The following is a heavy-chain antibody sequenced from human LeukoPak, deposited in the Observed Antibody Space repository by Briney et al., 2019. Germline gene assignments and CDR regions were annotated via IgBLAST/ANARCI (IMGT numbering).Heavy chain of an antibody. V-gene: IGHV5-51*01. Sequence: GESLKISCKGPGYLFTNFWIAWARQVPGQGLEWMGIFYPGDSATTYSPSFEGQVTISADKSISTAYLQWTSLKASDTAMYYCARHPYSSYCTSSSCYRWFDPWGQGTLVTVSS. CDR3: ARHPYSSYCTSSSCYRWFDP. CDR1: GYLFTNFW. D-gene: IGHD2-2*01. J-gene: IGHJ5*02. CDR2: FYPGDSAT.